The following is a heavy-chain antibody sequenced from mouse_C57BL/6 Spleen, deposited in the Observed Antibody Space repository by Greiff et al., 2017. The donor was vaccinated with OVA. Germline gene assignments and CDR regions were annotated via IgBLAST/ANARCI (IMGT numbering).Heavy chain of an antibody. CDR1: GYTFTDYY. CDR3: ARGGLYGNYDAMDY. J-gene: IGHJ4*01. CDR2: INPYNGGT. V-gene: IGHV1-19*01. Sequence: EVQLQQSGPVLVKPGASVKMSCKASGYTFTDYYMNWVKQSHGKSLEWIGVINPYNGGTSYNQKFKGKATLTVDKSSSTAYMELNSLTSEDSAVYYCARGGLYGNYDAMDYWGQGTSVTVSS. D-gene: IGHD2-1*01.